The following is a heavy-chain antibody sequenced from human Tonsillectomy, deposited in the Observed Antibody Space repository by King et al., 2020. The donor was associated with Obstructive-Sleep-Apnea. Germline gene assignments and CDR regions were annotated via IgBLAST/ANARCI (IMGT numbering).Heavy chain of an antibody. CDR3: ARDKDYGGKGGAFDI. D-gene: IGHD4-23*01. J-gene: IGHJ3*02. CDR1: GFTFSSYG. CDR2: IWYYGSKK. Sequence: VQLVESGGGVVQPGGSLRLSCSAAGFTFSSYGMHWVRQAPGKGLEWVAVIWYYGSKKYYADSLKGRFTISRDNSKNTLYLQMNSLRAEDTAVYYCARDKDYGGKGGAFDIWGQGTMVTVSS. V-gene: IGHV3-33*01.